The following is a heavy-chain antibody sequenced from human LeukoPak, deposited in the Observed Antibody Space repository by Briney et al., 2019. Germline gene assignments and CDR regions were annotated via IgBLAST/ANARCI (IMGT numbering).Heavy chain of an antibody. Sequence: PGGSLRLSCAASGFTFRDFYMSWIRQAPGKGLEYISYISSSGTTYYADSMRGRFTISRDNAKNSLYLQINSLRAEDTAVYHCTSDYLLFYYYLDVWGKGTTVTVSS. J-gene: IGHJ6*03. CDR1: GFTFRDFY. CDR3: TSDYLLFYYYLDV. V-gene: IGHV3-11*01. CDR2: ISSSGTT.